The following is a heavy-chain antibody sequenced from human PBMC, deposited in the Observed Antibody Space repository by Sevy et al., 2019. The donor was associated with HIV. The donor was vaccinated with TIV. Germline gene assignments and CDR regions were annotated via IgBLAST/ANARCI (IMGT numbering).Heavy chain of an antibody. CDR2: ISGSGGGT. V-gene: IGHV3-23*01. CDR3: AKALRSTATNYYYYDMDV. CDR1: GFTFITYA. Sequence: GGSLRLSCAASGFTFITYAMSWVRQAPGKGPEWVSTISGSGGGTYYADSVKGRFTISRDNSKNTLYLQMNSLRAEDTAVYYCAKALRSTATNYYYYDMDVWGRGTTVTVSS. J-gene: IGHJ6*03. D-gene: IGHD2-2*01.